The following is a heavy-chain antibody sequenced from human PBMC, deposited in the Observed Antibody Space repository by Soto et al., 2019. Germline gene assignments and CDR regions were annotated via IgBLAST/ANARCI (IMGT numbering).Heavy chain of an antibody. Sequence: QLQLVQSGTELKKPGASVKVSCKASGYTFTNYGITWVRQAPGQGLEWMGWINADDVNTNHEQKFQSRVTMTTDTSTNNAYMELRSLRSDDPALYYCARKSLSNFNWFDPWGQGTLVTVSS. V-gene: IGHV1-18*04. D-gene: IGHD4-4*01. CDR2: INADDVNT. CDR3: ARKSLSNFNWFDP. CDR1: GYTFTNYG. J-gene: IGHJ5*02.